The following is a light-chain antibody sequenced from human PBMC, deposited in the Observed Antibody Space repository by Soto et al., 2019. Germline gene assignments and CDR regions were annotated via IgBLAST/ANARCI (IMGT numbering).Light chain of an antibody. V-gene: IGKV1-5*01. Sequence: DVQLTQSPSTLSGSVGDRVTTTCRASQTISSCLAWYQQKPGKAPKLLIYDASSLESGVPSRFSGSGSGTEFTLTISSLQPDDFATYYCQQYNSYSPRTFGQGTKVDI. CDR1: QTISSC. CDR3: QQYNSYSPRT. J-gene: IGKJ1*01. CDR2: DAS.